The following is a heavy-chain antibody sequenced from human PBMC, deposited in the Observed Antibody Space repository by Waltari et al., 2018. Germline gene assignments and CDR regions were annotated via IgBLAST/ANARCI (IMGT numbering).Heavy chain of an antibody. Sequence: EVQLVESGGGVIQPGGSLRLSCAASGFIVSPNYMSWVRQAPGKGLEWVSVIDNDGTKRYAHSVKGRFTVSRDNSKNMAHLRMDSLRAEDTAVYYCATDGDGDCSLCLAQWGQGTLVTVSS. CDR3: ATDGDGDCSLCLAQ. CDR1: GFIVSPNY. D-gene: IGHD2-21*02. V-gene: IGHV3-53*01. J-gene: IGHJ4*02. CDR2: IDNDGTK.